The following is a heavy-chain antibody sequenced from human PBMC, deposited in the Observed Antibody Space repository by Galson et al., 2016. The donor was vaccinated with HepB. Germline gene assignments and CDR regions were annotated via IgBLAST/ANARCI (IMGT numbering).Heavy chain of an antibody. CDR3: ARKDSGGQYNWFDP. Sequence: TLSLTCALSGASISSGGYSWTWIRQPPGQGLEWIGHIYHGGSAYYNPALKSRVTMSVDKPKNQFSLNLASVTAADTAVYYCARKDSGGQYNWFDPWGQGILVTVSS. V-gene: IGHV4-30-2*01. CDR2: IYHGGSA. CDR1: GASISSGGYS. D-gene: IGHD3-16*01. J-gene: IGHJ5*02.